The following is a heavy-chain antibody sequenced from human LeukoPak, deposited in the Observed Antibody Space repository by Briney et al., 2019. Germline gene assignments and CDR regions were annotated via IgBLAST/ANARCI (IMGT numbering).Heavy chain of an antibody. V-gene: IGHV3-9*01. CDR3: VKDMGFDLLKDAFHI. D-gene: IGHD3-10*01. J-gene: IGHJ3*02. Sequence: PGRSLRLSCVRSGFSLDDYAMHWVRQVAGKGLEWVSSISWDSGNQAYADSVKGRFTISRDNAKNSLYLQMNSLRPEDTAFYYCVKDMGFDLLKDAFHIWGQGTLVTVSS. CDR2: ISWDSGNQ. CDR1: GFSLDDYA.